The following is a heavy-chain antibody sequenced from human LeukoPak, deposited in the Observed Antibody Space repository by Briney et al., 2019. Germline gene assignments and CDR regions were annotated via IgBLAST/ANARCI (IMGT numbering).Heavy chain of an antibody. CDR3: ARAPEYYYDSSGYFFAFPDAFDI. V-gene: IGHV3-11*01. CDR1: GFIFSDYY. CDR2: ISSSGSTI. J-gene: IGHJ3*02. Sequence: PGGSLRLSCAASGFIFSDYYMSWIRQAPGKGLEWVSYISSSGSTIYYADSVKGRFTISRDNAKNSLYLQMNSLRAEDTAVYYCARAPEYYYDSSGYFFAFPDAFDIWGQGTMVTVSS. D-gene: IGHD3-22*01.